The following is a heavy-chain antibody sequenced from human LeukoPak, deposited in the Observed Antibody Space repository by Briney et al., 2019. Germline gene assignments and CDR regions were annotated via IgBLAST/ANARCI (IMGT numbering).Heavy chain of an antibody. CDR3: AREKGRMSITMIVVVPGWFDP. Sequence: GSSVKVSCKASGGTFSSYAISWVRQAPGQGLEWMGRIIPILGIANYAQKFQGRVTITADKSTSTAYMELSSLRSEDTAVYYCAREKGRMSITMIVVVPGWFDPWGQGTLVTVSS. J-gene: IGHJ5*02. D-gene: IGHD3-22*01. V-gene: IGHV1-69*04. CDR2: IIPILGIA. CDR1: GGTFSSYA.